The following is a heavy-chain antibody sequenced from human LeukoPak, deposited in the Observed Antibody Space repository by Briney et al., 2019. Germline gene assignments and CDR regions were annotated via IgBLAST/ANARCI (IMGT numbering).Heavy chain of an antibody. Sequence: SETLSLTCTVCGGSISSGDYYWSWIRQPPRKGLEWIGYIYYSGSTYYNPSLKSRVTISVDTSKNQFSLKLSSVTAADTAVYYCARLGGATVTTHNFDYWGQGTLVTVSS. D-gene: IGHD4-17*01. V-gene: IGHV4-30-4*08. J-gene: IGHJ4*02. CDR1: GGSISSGDYY. CDR2: IYYSGST. CDR3: ARLGGATVTTHNFDY.